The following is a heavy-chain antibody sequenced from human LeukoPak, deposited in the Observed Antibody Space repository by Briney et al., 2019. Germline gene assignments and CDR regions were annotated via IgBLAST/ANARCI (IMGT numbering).Heavy chain of an antibody. Sequence: GGLLRLSCVASGFTFSSYSMNWVRQAPGKGLEWISYITSSSGSLSYADSVKGRFIISRDNAKNSLYLQMNSLRAEDTAIYYCVRDVHYVFDYWGPGTLVTVSS. D-gene: IGHD4-17*01. V-gene: IGHV3-48*01. CDR3: VRDVHYVFDY. CDR2: ITSSSGSL. J-gene: IGHJ4*02. CDR1: GFTFSSYS.